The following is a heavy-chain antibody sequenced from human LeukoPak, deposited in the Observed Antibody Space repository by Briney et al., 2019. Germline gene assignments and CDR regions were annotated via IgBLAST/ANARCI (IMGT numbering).Heavy chain of an antibody. CDR1: GGSISSYY. J-gene: IGHJ3*02. D-gene: IGHD1-14*01. CDR2: IYYTGST. CDR3: ARDHVRFIRRRNNVFDI. V-gene: IGHV4-59*12. Sequence: SETLSLTCTISGGSISSYYWSWIRQPPGKGLEWIGYIYYTGSTNHNPSLKSRVTISVDTSKNQFSLKLGSVTAADTAVYYCARDHVRFIRRRNNVFDIWGQGTMVTVSS.